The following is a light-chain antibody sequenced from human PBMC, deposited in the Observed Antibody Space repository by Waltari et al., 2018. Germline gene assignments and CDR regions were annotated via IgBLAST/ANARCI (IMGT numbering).Light chain of an antibody. J-gene: IGKJ1*01. CDR1: QSVGSTY. CDR3: HQYDKSPWT. CDR2: SAS. V-gene: IGKV3-20*01. Sequence: EIVLTQSPGTLSLSPGERATLSCRASQSVGSTYLAWYQQKPGQAPRLLIYSASSRATGIPDRFSGSWSGTDFTFTISRLEPEDCAVYYCHQYDKSPWTFGQGTKVEIK.